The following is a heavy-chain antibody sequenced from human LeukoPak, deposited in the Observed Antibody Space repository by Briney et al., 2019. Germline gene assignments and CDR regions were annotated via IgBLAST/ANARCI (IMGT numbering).Heavy chain of an antibody. D-gene: IGHD3-3*01. CDR3: ARDISQPVGNTIFGVVIIPPNWFDP. J-gene: IGHJ5*02. Sequence: GGSLRLSCAASGFTFSSYWMSWVRQAPGKGLEWVANIKQDGSEKYYVDSVKGRFTISRDNAKNSLYLQMNSLRAEDTAVYYCARDISQPVGNTIFGVVIIPPNWFDPWGQGTLVTVSS. CDR1: GFTFSSYW. CDR2: IKQDGSEK. V-gene: IGHV3-7*01.